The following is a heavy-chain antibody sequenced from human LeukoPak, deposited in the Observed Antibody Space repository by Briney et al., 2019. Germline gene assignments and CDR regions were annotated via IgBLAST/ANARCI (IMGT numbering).Heavy chain of an antibody. CDR1: GFTVSSNY. CDR3: ANYGDKPHYFDY. CDR2: IFTGGST. Sequence: PGGSLRLSCAASGFTVSSNYMSWVRQAPGKGLEWFAFIFTGGSTYYDASLKGRFTISGDNSKNPLSLKLNTLTPEDTAVYYCANYGDKPHYFDYWGQGTLVTVSS. J-gene: IGHJ4*02. D-gene: IGHD4-17*01. V-gene: IGHV3-53*05.